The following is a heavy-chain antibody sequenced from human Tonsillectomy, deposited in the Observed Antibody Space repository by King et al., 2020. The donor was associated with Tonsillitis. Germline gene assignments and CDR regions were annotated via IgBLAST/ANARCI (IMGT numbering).Heavy chain of an antibody. J-gene: IGHJ4*02. D-gene: IGHD3-3*01. CDR3: TRGERYYDCWSCYYYFDP. Sequence: VQLVESGGGLVQPGGSLRLSCAASAFTFSSYSMNWVRQAPGKGLEWISYITSTSNTIYYADSVKGRLTISRDNTKSSLFLQMNGRRAEDTAVYYCTRGERYYDCWSCYYYFDPWDQGTLVTVSS. CDR2: ITSTSNTI. CDR1: AFTFSSYS. V-gene: IGHV3-48*01.